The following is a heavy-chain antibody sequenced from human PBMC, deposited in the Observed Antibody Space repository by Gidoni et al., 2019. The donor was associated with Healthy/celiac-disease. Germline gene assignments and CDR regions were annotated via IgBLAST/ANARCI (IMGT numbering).Heavy chain of an antibody. CDR3: ARGPLYYYDSSGYYYRPFDI. Sequence: QVQLVESGGGVVQPGRSLRLSCAASGFPFSSYAMHWVRQAPGKGLEWVAVISYDGSNKYYADSVKGRFTISRDNSKNTLYLQMNSLRAEDTAVYYCARGPLYYYDSSGYYYRPFDIWGQGTMVTVSS. J-gene: IGHJ3*02. D-gene: IGHD3-22*01. CDR2: ISYDGSNK. V-gene: IGHV3-30-3*01. CDR1: GFPFSSYA.